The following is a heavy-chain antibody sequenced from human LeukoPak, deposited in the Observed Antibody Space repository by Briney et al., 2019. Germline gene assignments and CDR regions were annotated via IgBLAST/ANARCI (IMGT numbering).Heavy chain of an antibody. D-gene: IGHD6-19*01. Sequence: ASVKVSCKASGYSLTTYYMHWVRQAPGQGLEWMAIINPSGGSTNYAQKLQGRVTMTTDTSTSTAYMELRSLRSDDTAVYYCARLGIAVAAPPNDYWGQGTLVTVSS. J-gene: IGHJ4*02. V-gene: IGHV1-46*01. CDR1: GYSLTTYY. CDR3: ARLGIAVAAPPNDY. CDR2: INPSGGST.